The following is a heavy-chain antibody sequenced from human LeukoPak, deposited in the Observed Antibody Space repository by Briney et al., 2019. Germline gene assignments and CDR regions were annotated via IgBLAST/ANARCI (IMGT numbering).Heavy chain of an antibody. J-gene: IGHJ4*02. CDR1: GFTFSSYA. CDR2: ISYDGSNK. V-gene: IGHV3-30-3*01. Sequence: GGSLRLSCAASGFTFSSYATHWVRQAPGKGLEWVAVISYDGSNKYYADSVKGRFTISRDNSKNTLHLQMNSLRAEDTAVYYCARDRVVITLNYFDYWGQGTLVTVSS. D-gene: IGHD3-22*01. CDR3: ARDRVVITLNYFDY.